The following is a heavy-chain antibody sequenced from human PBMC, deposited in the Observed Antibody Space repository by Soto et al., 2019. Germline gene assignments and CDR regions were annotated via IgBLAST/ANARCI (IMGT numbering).Heavy chain of an antibody. CDR3: ARLDYGDYVFDY. CDR1: GGSISSGGYS. D-gene: IGHD4-17*01. V-gene: IGHV4-30-2*01. CDR2: IYHSGST. J-gene: IGHJ4*02. Sequence: SETLSLTCAVSGGSISSGGYSWSWIRQPPGKGLEWIGYIYHSGSTYYNPSLKSRVTISVDRSKNQFSLKLSSVTAADTAVYYCARLDYGDYVFDYWGQGTLVTVSS.